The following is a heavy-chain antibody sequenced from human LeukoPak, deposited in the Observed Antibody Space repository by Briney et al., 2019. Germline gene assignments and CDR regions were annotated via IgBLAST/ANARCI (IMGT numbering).Heavy chain of an antibody. CDR1: GFTFSSYS. V-gene: IGHV3-21*01. CDR2: ISSSSSYV. D-gene: IGHD3-10*01. Sequence: KCGGSLRLSCAASGFTFSSYSMNGVRQAPGKRLEWVSSISSSSSYVYYADSVKGRFTITRDNAKNSPYLQMNSLRAEDTAVYYCARESRSFYYGSGSSYYYYYMDVWGKGTTVTISS. J-gene: IGHJ6*03. CDR3: ARESRSFYYGSGSSYYYYYMDV.